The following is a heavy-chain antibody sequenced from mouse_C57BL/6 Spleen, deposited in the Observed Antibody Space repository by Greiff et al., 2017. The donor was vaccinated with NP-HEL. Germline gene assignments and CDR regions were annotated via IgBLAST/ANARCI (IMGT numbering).Heavy chain of an antibody. CDR2: IWSGGST. V-gene: IGHV2-2*01. CDR1: GFSLTSYG. CDR3: ARNWDYGSSYCAMDY. J-gene: IGHJ4*01. D-gene: IGHD1-1*01. Sequence: VKLVESGPGLVQPSQSLSITCTVSGFSLTSYGVHWVRQSPGKGLEWLGVIWSGGSTDYNAAFISRLSISKDNSKSQVFFKMNSLQADDTAIYYCARNWDYGSSYCAMDYWGQGTSVTVSS.